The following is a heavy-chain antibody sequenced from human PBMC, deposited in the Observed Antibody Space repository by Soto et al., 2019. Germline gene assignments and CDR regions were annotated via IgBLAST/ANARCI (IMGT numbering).Heavy chain of an antibody. CDR3: ARSRRGFGSSWYDWFDP. Sequence: SETLSLTCAVYGGSFSGHYWSWIRRPPGKGLEWIGEINESGSTKYNPSLKSRVTTSLDTSKNQFSLKLSSVTAADTAVYYCARSRRGFGSSWYDWFDPWGQGTLVTVSS. V-gene: IGHV4-34*01. CDR2: INESGST. J-gene: IGHJ5*02. CDR1: GGSFSGHY. D-gene: IGHD6-13*01.